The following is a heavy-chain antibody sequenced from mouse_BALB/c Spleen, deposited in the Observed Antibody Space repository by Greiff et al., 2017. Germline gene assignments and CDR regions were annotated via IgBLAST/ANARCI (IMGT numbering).Heavy chain of an antibody. J-gene: IGHJ1*01. Sequence: QVQLQQSGAELVKPGASVKMSCKASGYTFTSYNMHWVKQTPGQGLEWIGAIYPGNGDTSYNQKFKGKATLTADKSSSTAYMQLSSLTSEDSAVYYCAIRRRGRWYFDVWGAGTTVTVSS. CDR2: IYPGNGDT. CDR3: AIRRRGRWYFDV. V-gene: IGHV1-12*01. D-gene: IGHD2-12*01. CDR1: GYTFTSYN.